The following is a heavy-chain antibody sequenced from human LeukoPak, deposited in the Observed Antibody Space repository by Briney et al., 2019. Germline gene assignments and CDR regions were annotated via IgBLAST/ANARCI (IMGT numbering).Heavy chain of an antibody. CDR2: IYYSGRT. V-gene: IGHV4-39*07. CDR3: ARDVESGYCSSTSCYTHWFDP. CDR1: GGSISSSSYY. D-gene: IGHD2-2*02. J-gene: IGHJ5*02. Sequence: SETLSLTCTVSGGSISSSSYYWGWIRQPPGKGLEWIGSIYYSGRTYYNPPLKSRVTISVDTSKNQFSLKLSSVTAADTAVYYCARDVESGYCSSTSCYTHWFDPWGQGTLVTVSS.